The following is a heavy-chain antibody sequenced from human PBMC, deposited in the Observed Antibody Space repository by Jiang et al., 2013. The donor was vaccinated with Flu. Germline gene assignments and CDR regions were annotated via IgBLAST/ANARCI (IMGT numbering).Heavy chain of an antibody. Sequence: WMGIINPSGGSTSYAQKFQGRVTMTRDTSTSTVYMELSSLRSEDTAVYYCARWYYDFWSGTPPRNNWFDPWGQGTLVTVSS. J-gene: IGHJ5*02. CDR3: ARWYYDFWSGTPPRNNWFDP. CDR2: INPSGGST. V-gene: IGHV1-46*01. D-gene: IGHD3-3*01.